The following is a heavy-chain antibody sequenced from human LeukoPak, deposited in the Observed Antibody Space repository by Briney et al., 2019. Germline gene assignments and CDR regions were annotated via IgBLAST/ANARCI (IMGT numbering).Heavy chain of an antibody. CDR3: ARERWLDLGEFDY. Sequence: GGSLRLSCAASGFTFSSYWMSWVRQAPGKGLEWVANIKQDGSEKYYVDSVKGRFTISRDNVKNSLYLQMNSLRAEDTAVYYCARERWLDLGEFDYWGQGTLVTVSS. D-gene: IGHD6-19*01. CDR2: IKQDGSEK. CDR1: GFTFSSYW. J-gene: IGHJ4*02. V-gene: IGHV3-7*03.